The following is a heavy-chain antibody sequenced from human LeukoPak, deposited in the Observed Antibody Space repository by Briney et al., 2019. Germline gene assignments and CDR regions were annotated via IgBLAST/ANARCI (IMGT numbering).Heavy chain of an antibody. Sequence: GGSLRLTCAASGFTFSSSAMHWVRQAPDKGLEWVAVISYDGSNKYYADSVKGRFTISRDNSKNTLYLQMNSLRADDTAVYYCARDRDSSGWYEGFDYWGQGTLVTVSS. CDR2: ISYDGSNK. V-gene: IGHV3-30-3*01. CDR1: GFTFSSSA. CDR3: ARDRDSSGWYEGFDY. D-gene: IGHD6-19*01. J-gene: IGHJ4*02.